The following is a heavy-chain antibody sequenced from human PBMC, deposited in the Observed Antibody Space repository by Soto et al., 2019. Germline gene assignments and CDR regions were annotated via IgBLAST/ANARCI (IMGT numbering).Heavy chain of an antibody. Sequence: GASVKVSCKASGYTFTGYYMHWVRQAPGQGLEWMGWINPNSGGTNYADSVKGRFTISRDNAKNSLYLQMNSLRAEDTAVYYCARDYYDSFFDYWGQGTLVTVSS. CDR2: INPNSGGT. J-gene: IGHJ4*02. CDR1: GYTFTGYY. V-gene: IGHV1-2*02. CDR3: ARDYYDSFFDY. D-gene: IGHD3-22*01.